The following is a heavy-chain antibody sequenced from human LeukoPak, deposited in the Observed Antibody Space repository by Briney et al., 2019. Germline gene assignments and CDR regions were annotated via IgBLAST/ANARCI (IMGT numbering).Heavy chain of an antibody. CDR2: ISGRAVST. J-gene: IGHJ4*02. D-gene: IGHD4-11*01. Sequence: GGSLRLSCAASGFTVSRYAMGWVREAPGGGVEWVSSISGRAVSTYYAASVKGRFPISRDSSTNTLYLQMNSPTAEDTAVYYCGKDSRPSVTTFRSRWTDSWGQGTLVTVSS. V-gene: IGHV3-23*01. CDR3: GKDSRPSVTTFRSRWTDS. CDR1: GFTVSRYA.